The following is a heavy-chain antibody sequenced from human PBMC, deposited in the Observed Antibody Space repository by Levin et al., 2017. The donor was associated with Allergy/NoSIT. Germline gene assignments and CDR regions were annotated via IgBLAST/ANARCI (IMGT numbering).Heavy chain of an antibody. D-gene: IGHD3-16*02. CDR3: AREEGWGYHYGMDV. Sequence: LSLTCAASGFTFTTFWMTWARQAPGKGLEWVANIERDGSETHYADSVKGRLTISRDNAKNSVYLQMNSLRVDDTAVYYCAREEGWGYHYGMDVWGQGTTVTVSS. CDR1: GFTFTTFW. V-gene: IGHV3-7*01. CDR2: IERDGSET. J-gene: IGHJ6*02.